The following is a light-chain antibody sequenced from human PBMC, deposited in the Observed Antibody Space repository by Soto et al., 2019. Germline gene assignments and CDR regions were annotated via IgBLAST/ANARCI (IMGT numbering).Light chain of an antibody. CDR1: QNVHSDY. CDR3: QKYGGTHT. V-gene: IGKV3-20*01. Sequence: EIVLTQSPDTLSLSPGERATLSCRATQNVHSDYLAWYQQKVGQAPRLLIFDTSSRATGIPDRFRGSGTGTLYTLTISRLEPEDFAVYYCQKYGGTHTFGQGTRLEIK. J-gene: IGKJ2*01. CDR2: DTS.